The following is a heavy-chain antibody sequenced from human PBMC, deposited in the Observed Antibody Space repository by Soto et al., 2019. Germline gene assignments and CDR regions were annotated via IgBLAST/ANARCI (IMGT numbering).Heavy chain of an antibody. J-gene: IGHJ4*02. CDR3: ARRYGSAIDY. V-gene: IGHV4-31*03. D-gene: IGHD1-26*01. CDR2: IYYSGST. CDR1: GGSISSGAYY. Sequence: SETLSLTCTVSGGSISSGAYYWSWVRQHPGKGLEWIGYIYYSGSTYYNPSLKSRVTISVDTSKNQFSLKLSSVTAADTAVYYCARRYGSAIDYWGQGTLVTVSS.